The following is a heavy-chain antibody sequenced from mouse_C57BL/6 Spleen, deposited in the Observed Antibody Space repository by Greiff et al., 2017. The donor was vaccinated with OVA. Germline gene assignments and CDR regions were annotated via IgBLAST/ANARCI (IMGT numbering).Heavy chain of an antibody. V-gene: IGHV1-74*01. D-gene: IGHD2-5*01. CDR2: IHPSDSST. CDR3: ATYSNYYAMDY. J-gene: IGHJ4*01. Sequence: QVQLQQSGAELVKPGASVKVSCKASGYTFTSYWMNWVKQRPGQGLEWIGRIHPSDSSTNYNQKFKGKATLTVDKSSSTAYMQLSSLTSEDSAVYYCATYSNYYAMDYWGQGTSVTVSS. CDR1: GYTFTSYW.